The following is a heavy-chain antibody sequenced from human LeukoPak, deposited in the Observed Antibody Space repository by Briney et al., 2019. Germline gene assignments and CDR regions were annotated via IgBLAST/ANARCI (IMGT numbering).Heavy chain of an antibody. Sequence: PGGSLRLSCAASGFPFSSFAMGWVRQAPGKGLEWVSGISGSGGSTDYADSVKGRFTISRDDSTNTLYLEMNSLRAEDTAVYYCANDGGLRYDSRSDDFDYWGQGTLVTVSS. V-gene: IGHV3-23*01. D-gene: IGHD3-22*01. CDR2: ISGSGGST. CDR1: GFPFSSFA. J-gene: IGHJ4*02. CDR3: ANDGGLRYDSRSDDFDY.